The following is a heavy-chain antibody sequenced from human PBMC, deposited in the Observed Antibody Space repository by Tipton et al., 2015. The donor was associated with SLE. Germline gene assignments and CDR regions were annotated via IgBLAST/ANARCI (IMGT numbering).Heavy chain of an antibody. CDR1: GFSFNGYP. J-gene: IGHJ2*01. CDR2: ISSEGTLK. Sequence: SLRLSCAVSGFSFNGYPLHWVRQAPGKGLEWVADISSEGTLKYYADSVKGRFTISKDNSRNTLHLEMNNLRTDDTAIYFCVRNNWGRHSWYFDLWGRGAPVTVSS. D-gene: IGHD7-27*01. V-gene: IGHV3-30*01. CDR3: VRNNWGRHSWYFDL.